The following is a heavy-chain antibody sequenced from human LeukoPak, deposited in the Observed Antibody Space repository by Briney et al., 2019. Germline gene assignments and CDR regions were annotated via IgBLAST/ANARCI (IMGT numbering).Heavy chain of an antibody. Sequence: SGTLSLTCAVSGGSISSSNWWSWVRQPPGKGLEWIGEIYHSGSTNYNPSLKSRVTISVDKSKNQFSLKLSSVTAADTAVYYCARESMVRGVIRYFQHWGQGTLVTVSS. CDR3: ARESMVRGVIRYFQH. J-gene: IGHJ1*01. CDR1: GGSISSSNW. V-gene: IGHV4-4*02. D-gene: IGHD3-10*01. CDR2: IYHSGST.